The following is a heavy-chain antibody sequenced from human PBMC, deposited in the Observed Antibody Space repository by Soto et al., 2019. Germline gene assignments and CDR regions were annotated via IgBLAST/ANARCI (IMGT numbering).Heavy chain of an antibody. D-gene: IGHD3-3*01. CDR2: ISSSSSYI. CDR1: GFTFSSYS. J-gene: IGHJ4*02. Sequence: PGGSLRLSCAASGFTFSSYSMNWVRQAPGKGLEWVSSISSSSSYIYYADSVKGRFTNSSDNAKNSLYLQMNSLRAGDTAVYYCARARLFGVIIASVDYWGQGTLVTVSS. CDR3: ARARLFGVIIASVDY. V-gene: IGHV3-21*01.